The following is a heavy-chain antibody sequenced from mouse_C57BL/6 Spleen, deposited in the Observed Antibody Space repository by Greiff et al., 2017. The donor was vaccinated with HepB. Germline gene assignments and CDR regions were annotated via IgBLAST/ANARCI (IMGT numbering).Heavy chain of an antibody. D-gene: IGHD6-1*01. CDR1: GYTFTDYN. Sequence: DVKLQESGPELVKPGASVKMSCKASGYTFTDYNMHWVKQSHGKSLEWIGYINPNNGGTSYNQKFKGKATLTVNKSSSTAYMELRSLTSEDSAVYYCARRPTRSSHAWFAYWGQGTLVTVSA. CDR3: ARRPTRSSHAWFAY. J-gene: IGHJ3*01. V-gene: IGHV1-22*01. CDR2: INPNNGGT.